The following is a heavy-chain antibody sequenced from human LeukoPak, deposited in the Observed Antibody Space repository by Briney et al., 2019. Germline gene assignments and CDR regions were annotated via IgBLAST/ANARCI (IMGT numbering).Heavy chain of an antibody. Sequence: SVKVSCKASGGTFSSYAISWVRQAPGQGLEWMGGIIPIFGTANYAQKFQGRVTITTDESTSTAYMELSSLRSEDTAVYYCARTAMVVAATWFDPWGQGTLVTVSS. J-gene: IGHJ5*02. D-gene: IGHD2-15*01. V-gene: IGHV1-69*05. CDR1: GGTFSSYA. CDR3: ARTAMVVAATWFDP. CDR2: IIPIFGTA.